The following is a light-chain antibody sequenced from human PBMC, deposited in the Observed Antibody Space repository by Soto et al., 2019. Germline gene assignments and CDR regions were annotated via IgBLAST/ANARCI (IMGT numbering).Light chain of an antibody. Sequence: DIQMTQSPSTLSASVGDRVIIXXRASQSISSWLAWYQQKPGTAPKXLIYDASSLESGVPSRFSGSGAGTEFTLTISSLQPDDFATYYCQQYNSYPWTFGQGTKVDIK. CDR1: QSISSW. V-gene: IGKV1-5*01. J-gene: IGKJ1*01. CDR2: DAS. CDR3: QQYNSYPWT.